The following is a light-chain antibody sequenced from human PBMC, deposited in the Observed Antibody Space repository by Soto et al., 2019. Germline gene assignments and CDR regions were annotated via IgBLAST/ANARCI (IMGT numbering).Light chain of an antibody. V-gene: IGKV1-9*01. Sequence: DIQLTQSPSSLSASVGDTVTITCRATRDINNFLAWYQERPGKAPKLLIYASTLHSGVPPRFRGSGTGTDFTLTISGLLPEDFGTYYCQQFTSWTFGPGTLVDVK. CDR2: AS. CDR3: QQFTSWT. CDR1: RDINNF. J-gene: IGKJ1*01.